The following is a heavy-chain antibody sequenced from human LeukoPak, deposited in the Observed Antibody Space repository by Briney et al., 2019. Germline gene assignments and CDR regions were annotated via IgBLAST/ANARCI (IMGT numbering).Heavy chain of an antibody. D-gene: IGHD3-3*01. Sequence: GGSLRLSCAASGSTFSDYYMSWIRQAPGKGLEWVSYISSSGSTIYYADSVKGRFTISRDNAKNSLYLQMNSLRAEDTAVYYCARLDTIFGVVYYYMDVWGKGTTVTVSS. CDR3: ARLDTIFGVVYYYMDV. J-gene: IGHJ6*03. CDR1: GSTFSDYY. V-gene: IGHV3-11*01. CDR2: ISSSGSTI.